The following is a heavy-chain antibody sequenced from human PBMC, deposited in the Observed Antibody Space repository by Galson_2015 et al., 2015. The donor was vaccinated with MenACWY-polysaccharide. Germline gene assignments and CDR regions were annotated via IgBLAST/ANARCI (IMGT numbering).Heavy chain of an antibody. CDR2: MNPNSGNT. D-gene: IGHD3-22*01. CDR3: ARGGKYYYDSSGYLNWFDP. J-gene: IGHJ5*02. Sequence: SVKVACKASGDSFSSYDINWVRQTTGQGLEWMGWMNPNSGNTGYAQKFQGSVTMTRNTSISIAYMELSSLRSEDTAVYYCARGGKYYYDSSGYLNWFDPWGQGTLVTVSS. V-gene: IGHV1-8*01. CDR1: GDSFSSYD.